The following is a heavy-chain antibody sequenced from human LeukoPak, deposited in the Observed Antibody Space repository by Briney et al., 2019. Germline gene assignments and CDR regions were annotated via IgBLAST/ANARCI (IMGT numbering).Heavy chain of an antibody. Sequence: SETLSLTCTVSGGSISTSSYYWGWIRQPPGKGLEWIGSIYYSGSTYYNPSLKSRVTISIDKSKNQFSLKLSSVTAADTAVYYCARRPSTYCSNGVCYTFDYWGQGNLVTVSS. D-gene: IGHD2-8*01. CDR3: ARRPSTYCSNGVCYTFDY. CDR1: GGSISTSSYY. V-gene: IGHV4-39*01. J-gene: IGHJ4*02. CDR2: IYYSGST.